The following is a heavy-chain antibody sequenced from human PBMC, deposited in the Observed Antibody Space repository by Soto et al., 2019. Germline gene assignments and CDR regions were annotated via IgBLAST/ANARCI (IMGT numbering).Heavy chain of an antibody. CDR2: ICYSGST. V-gene: IGHV4-31*03. CDR3: ARRAVPGLDY. J-gene: IGHJ4*02. D-gene: IGHD6-19*01. Sequence: PSETLSLTCTVSGGSISGGGYCWTWIRQRPGMGLEWIGYICYSGSTYYNPSLKSRVTISVDTSKNQFSLKLSSVTAADTAVYFCARRAVPGLDYWGQGILVTVSS. CDR1: GGSISGGGYC.